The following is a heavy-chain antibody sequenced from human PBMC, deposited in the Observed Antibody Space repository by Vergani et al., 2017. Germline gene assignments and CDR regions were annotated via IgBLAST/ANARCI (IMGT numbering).Heavy chain of an antibody. V-gene: IGHV1-46*01. Sequence: QVQLVQSGAEVKKPGASVKVSCKASGYTFTSYYMHWVRQAPGQGLEWMGIINPSGGSTSYAQKFQGRVTMTRDTSTSTVYMELSSLRSEDTAVYYCARGPPSIAARPGNAFDIWGQGTMVTVSS. D-gene: IGHD6-6*01. CDR2: INPSGGST. J-gene: IGHJ3*02. CDR3: ARGPPSIAARPGNAFDI. CDR1: GYTFTSYY.